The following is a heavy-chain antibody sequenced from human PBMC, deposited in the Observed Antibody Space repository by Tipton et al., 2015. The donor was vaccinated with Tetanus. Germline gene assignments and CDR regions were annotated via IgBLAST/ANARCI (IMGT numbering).Heavy chain of an antibody. D-gene: IGHD3-10*01. J-gene: IGHJ6*02. V-gene: IGHV4-31*03. Sequence: TLSLTCTVSGGSISSGGYYWSWICQHPGKGLEWIGYIYYSGSTYYNPSLKSRVTISVDTSKNQFSLKLSSVTAADTAVYYCARDPRGVTTTPRGMDVWGQGTTVTVSS. CDR1: GGSISSGGYY. CDR2: IYYSGST. CDR3: ARDPRGVTTTPRGMDV.